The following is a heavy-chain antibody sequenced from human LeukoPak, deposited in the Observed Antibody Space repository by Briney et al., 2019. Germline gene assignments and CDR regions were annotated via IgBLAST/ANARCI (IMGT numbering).Heavy chain of an antibody. CDR1: TSR. CDR2: IGSYGGDT. V-gene: IGHV1-18*01. Sequence: VASVKVSCKATSRISWVRQAPGQGLEWMGWIGSYGGDTYYAQKFQGRVSVTTDTSTSTVYMEVRSLRSDDTAVYYCARDLWNFYDDSGYYRDFDSWGQGTLVTVSS. D-gene: IGHD3-22*01. CDR3: ARDLWNFYDDSGYYRDFDS. J-gene: IGHJ5*01.